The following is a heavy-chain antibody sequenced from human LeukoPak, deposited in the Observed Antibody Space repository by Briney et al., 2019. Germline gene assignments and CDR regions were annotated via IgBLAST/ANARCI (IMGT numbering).Heavy chain of an antibody. D-gene: IGHD5-18*01. CDR2: MNPNSGNT. CDR3: AREVDTAMVR. J-gene: IGHJ4*02. CDR1: GYTFTIYD. V-gene: IGHV1-8*01. Sequence: ASVTVSCKASGYTFTIYDINWVRQAPGQGLEWMGWMNPNSGNTGYAQKFQGRVTMTRNTSISTAYMELSSLRSEGTAVYYCAREVDTAMVRWGQGTLVTVSS.